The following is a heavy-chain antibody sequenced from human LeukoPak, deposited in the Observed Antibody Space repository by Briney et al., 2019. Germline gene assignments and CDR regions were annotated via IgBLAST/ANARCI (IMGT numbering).Heavy chain of an antibody. CDR1: GFTFSSYA. D-gene: IGHD6-13*01. Sequence: PGGSLRLSCAASGFTFSSYAMSWVRQAPGKGLEWVSAISGGGGSTYYADSVKGRFTISRDNSKNTLYLQMNSLRAEDTAVYYCASGRGIAAEGSFDYWGQGTLVTVSS. CDR3: ASGRGIAAEGSFDY. CDR2: ISGGGGST. J-gene: IGHJ4*02. V-gene: IGHV3-23*01.